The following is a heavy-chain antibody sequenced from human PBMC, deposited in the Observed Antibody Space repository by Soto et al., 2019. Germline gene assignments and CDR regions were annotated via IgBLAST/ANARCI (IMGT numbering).Heavy chain of an antibody. J-gene: IGHJ6*03. CDR1: GYTFTNYA. Sequence: GASVKVSCKASGYTFTNYAVHWVRQAPGQRLGWMGWINAGNGNTRYSQKFQGRVTITRDTPARTVYMELSSLRSEDTAVYYCARGHLAVVPVASWFYYMDVWGKGTTVTVSS. CDR3: ARGHLAVVPVASWFYYMDV. V-gene: IGHV1-3*01. D-gene: IGHD2-2*01. CDR2: INAGNGNT.